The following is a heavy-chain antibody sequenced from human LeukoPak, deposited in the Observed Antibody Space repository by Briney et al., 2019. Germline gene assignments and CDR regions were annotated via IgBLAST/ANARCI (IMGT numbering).Heavy chain of an antibody. V-gene: IGHV3-7*05. CDR1: RLTLNNYW. D-gene: IGHD2-15*01. CDR2: IKQDGSEK. J-gene: IGHJ4*02. Sequence: GGSLRLSCTASRLTLNNYWMSWVRQAPGKGLEWVANIKQDGSEKYHVDSVKGRFTVSRDNAKNLLYLQMNSLRAEDTAVYYCESRSGHPGRWSAFDYWRQGTLVTVSS. CDR3: ESRSGHPGRWSAFDY.